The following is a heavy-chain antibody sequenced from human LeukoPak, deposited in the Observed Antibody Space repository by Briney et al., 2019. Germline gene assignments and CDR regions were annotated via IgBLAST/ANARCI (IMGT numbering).Heavy chain of an antibody. Sequence: PSETLSLTCTVSGGSISSSSYYWGWIRQPPGKGLEWIGSIYYSGSTYYNPSLKSRVTISVDTSKNQFSLKLSSVTAADTAVYYCARAMIVEYDAFDIWGQGTMVTVSS. V-gene: IGHV4-39*07. D-gene: IGHD3-22*01. CDR3: ARAMIVEYDAFDI. CDR1: GGSISSSSYY. J-gene: IGHJ3*02. CDR2: IYYSGST.